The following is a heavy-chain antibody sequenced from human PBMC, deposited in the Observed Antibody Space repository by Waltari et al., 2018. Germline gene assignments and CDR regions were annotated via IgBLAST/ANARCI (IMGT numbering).Heavy chain of an antibody. Sequence: QLQLQESGPGLVKPSETLSLTCTVSGGSISSSSYYWGWIRQPPGKGLEWIGSIYYSGSTYYNPSLKSRVTISVDTSKNQFSLKLSSVTAADTAVYYCAGSSLIAAAGTDYFDYWGQGTLVTVSS. V-gene: IGHV4-39*01. CDR3: AGSSLIAAAGTDYFDY. CDR1: GGSISSSSYY. J-gene: IGHJ4*02. D-gene: IGHD6-13*01. CDR2: IYYSGST.